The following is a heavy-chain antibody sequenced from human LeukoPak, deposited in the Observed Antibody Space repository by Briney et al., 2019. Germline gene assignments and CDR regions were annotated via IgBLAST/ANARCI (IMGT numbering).Heavy chain of an antibody. CDR2: ISYDGSNK. CDR1: GFTFSSYG. J-gene: IGHJ4*02. V-gene: IGHV3-30*18. Sequence: GRSLRLSCAASGFTFSSYGMHWGRQAPGKGLEWVAVISYDGSNKYYADSVKGRFTISRDNSKNTLYLQMNSLRAEDTAVYYCAKDFTYDFWSGYFDYWGQGTLVTVSS. CDR3: AKDFTYDFWSGYFDY. D-gene: IGHD3-3*01.